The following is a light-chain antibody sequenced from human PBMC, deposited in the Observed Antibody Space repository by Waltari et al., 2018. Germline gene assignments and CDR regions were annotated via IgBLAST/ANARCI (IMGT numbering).Light chain of an antibody. CDR3: QQYNRWPPIT. CDR2: DAS. J-gene: IGKJ5*01. Sequence: EVVMTQSPATLSLSPGERATLSCRASQSITTNLAWYQHKPGQAPRLLIYDASTRATSVPAIFSGSGSGTEFTLTISSLQSEDFAVYYCQQYNRWPPITFGQGTRLAIK. V-gene: IGKV3-15*01. CDR1: QSITTN.